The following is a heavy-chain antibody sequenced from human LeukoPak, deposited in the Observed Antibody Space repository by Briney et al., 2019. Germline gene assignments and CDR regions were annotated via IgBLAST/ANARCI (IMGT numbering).Heavy chain of an antibody. J-gene: IGHJ6*04. CDR2: ISSSGSTI. CDR3: AELGITMIGGV. D-gene: IGHD3-10*02. CDR1: GFTFRNYG. Sequence: PGGSLRLSCAASGFTFRNYGMHWVRRTPGKGLEWVSYISSSGSTIYYADSVKGRFTISRDNAKNSLYLQMNSLRAEDTAVYYCAELGITMIGGVWGKGTTVTISS. V-gene: IGHV3-48*04.